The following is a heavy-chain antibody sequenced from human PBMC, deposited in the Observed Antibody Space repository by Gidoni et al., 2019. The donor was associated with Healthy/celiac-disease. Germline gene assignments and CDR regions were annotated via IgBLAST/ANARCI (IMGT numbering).Heavy chain of an antibody. D-gene: IGHD5-12*01. CDR3: ARRVEMATMAAFAFDI. V-gene: IGHV3-11*06. CDR1: GFTFSDYY. J-gene: IGHJ3*02. Sequence: QVQLVESGGGLGKPGGSLRLACAASGFTFSDYYMSWIRPAPGKGLEWVSYISSSSSSTNYADSVKGRFTISRDNAKNSLYLQMNSLRAEDTAVYYCARRVEMATMAAFAFDIWGQGTMVTVSS. CDR2: ISSSSSST.